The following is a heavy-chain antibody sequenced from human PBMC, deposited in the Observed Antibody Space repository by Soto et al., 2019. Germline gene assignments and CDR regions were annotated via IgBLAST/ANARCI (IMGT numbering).Heavy chain of an antibody. CDR2: INGDETTT. J-gene: IGHJ5*02. V-gene: IGHV3-74*01. CDR3: ARESDQQLVS. Sequence: GGSLRLSCAASGFTFTSHWMHWVRQAPGKGLVWVSRINGDETTTRYADSVKGRFTISRDNAKNTLYLQMNSLRAEDTAVYYCARESDQQLVSWGQGILVTVSS. CDR1: GFTFTSHW. D-gene: IGHD6-13*01.